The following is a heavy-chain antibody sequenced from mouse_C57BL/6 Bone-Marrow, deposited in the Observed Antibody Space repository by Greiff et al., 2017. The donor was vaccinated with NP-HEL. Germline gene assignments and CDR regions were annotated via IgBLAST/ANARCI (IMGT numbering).Heavy chain of an antibody. Sequence: EVQLQQSGAELVRPGASVKLSCTASGFNIKDYYMHWVKQRPEQGLEWIGRIDPEDGDTEYAPKFQGKATMPADTSSNTAYLQLSSLTSEDTAVYYCTSLLFAYWGQGTLVTVSA. CDR1: GFNIKDYY. CDR3: TSLLFAY. J-gene: IGHJ3*01. V-gene: IGHV14-1*01. D-gene: IGHD2-1*01. CDR2: IDPEDGDT.